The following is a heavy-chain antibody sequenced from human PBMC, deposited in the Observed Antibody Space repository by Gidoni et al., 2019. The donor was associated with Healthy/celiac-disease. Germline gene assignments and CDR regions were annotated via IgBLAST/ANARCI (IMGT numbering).Heavy chain of an antibody. D-gene: IGHD6-19*01. CDR2: NYTSGNT. V-gene: IGHV4-61*02. CDR3: AVSGWPRSIYMDV. CDR1: GGSTSSGRYY. J-gene: IGHJ6*03. Sequence: VPLQESGPGLVKPSQTMSLTCAVSGGSTSSGRYYWSWIRQPAGKGLEGIGRNYTSGNTNYNPSLKSRVTISVDTSKNQFSLKLSSVTAADTAGDYCAVSGWPRSIYMDVWGKGTTVTVSS.